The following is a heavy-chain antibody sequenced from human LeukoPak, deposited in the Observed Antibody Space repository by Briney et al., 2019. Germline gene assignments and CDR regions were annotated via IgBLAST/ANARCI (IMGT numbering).Heavy chain of an antibody. CDR2: IYYSGST. CDR1: GGSISSSSYY. CDR3: ASARGYYYDSSGYDKYYFDY. V-gene: IGHV4-39*07. J-gene: IGHJ4*02. D-gene: IGHD3-22*01. Sequence: SETLSLTCTVSGGSISSSSYYWGWIRQPPGKGLEWIGSIYYSGSTYYNPSLKSRVTISVDTSKNQFSLKLSSVTAADTAVYYCASARGYYYDSSGYDKYYFDYWGQGTLVTVSS.